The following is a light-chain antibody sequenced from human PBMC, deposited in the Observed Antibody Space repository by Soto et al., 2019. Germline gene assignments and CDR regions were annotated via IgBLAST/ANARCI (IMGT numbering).Light chain of an antibody. Sequence: QSVLTQPASVSGSPGQSITISCTGTSSDVGSYNLVSWYQQHPGKAPKLMIYEVSKRPSGVSNRFSGSKSGNTASLTISGRQAEDEAEYYCRNVVFGGGTKLTVL. J-gene: IGLJ2*01. V-gene: IGLV2-23*02. CDR3: RNVV. CDR2: EVS. CDR1: SSDVGSYNL.